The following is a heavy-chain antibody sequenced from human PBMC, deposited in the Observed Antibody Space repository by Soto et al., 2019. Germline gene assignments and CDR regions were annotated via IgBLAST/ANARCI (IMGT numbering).Heavy chain of an antibody. J-gene: IGHJ6*02. CDR3: ARALGYSGYAGMDV. CDR2: ISPDNGNT. V-gene: IGHV1-18*01. Sequence: QVQLVQSGGEVKKPGASVKVSCKASGYTFTIYGINWVRQAPGQGLEWMGWISPDNGNTNYAQKLQGRVTMTTDTSTSPVYMELRSLRSDDTAVYYCARALGYSGYAGMDVWGQGTTVTVSS. D-gene: IGHD5-12*01. CDR1: GYTFTIYG.